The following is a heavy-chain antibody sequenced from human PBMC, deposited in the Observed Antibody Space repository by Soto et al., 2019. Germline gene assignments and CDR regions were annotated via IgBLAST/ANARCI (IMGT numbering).Heavy chain of an antibody. V-gene: IGHV1-69*13. J-gene: IGHJ2*01. CDR2: IIPIFGTA. CDR3: ATRKFNYYDSSGSAPGYFDL. CDR1: GGTFSSYA. D-gene: IGHD3-22*01. Sequence: GASVKVSCKASGGTFSSYAISWVRQAPGQGLEWMGGIIPIFGTANYAQKFQGRVTITADESTSTAYMELSSLRSEDTAVYYCATRKFNYYDSSGSAPGYFDLWGRGTLVTVSS.